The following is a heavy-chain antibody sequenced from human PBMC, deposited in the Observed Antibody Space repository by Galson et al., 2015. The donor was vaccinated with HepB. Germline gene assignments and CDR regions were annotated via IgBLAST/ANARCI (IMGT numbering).Heavy chain of an antibody. D-gene: IGHD1-26*01. J-gene: IGHJ2*01. CDR1: GYSFSTYW. CDR2: IYPPDFDT. Sequence: QSGAEVKKPGESLKISCKGSGYSFSTYWIGWVRQMPGKGLEWMGVIYPPDFDTRYSPSFQGQVTISVDKSISTAYLQWSSLKASDTAMYYCARRYLYWYFDVWGRGTLVTVSS. CDR3: ARRYLYWYFDV. V-gene: IGHV5-51*03.